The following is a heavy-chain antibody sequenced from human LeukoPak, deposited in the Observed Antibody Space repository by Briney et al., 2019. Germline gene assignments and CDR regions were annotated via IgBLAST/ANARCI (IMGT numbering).Heavy chain of an antibody. CDR3: ARGSGGINAFDI. V-gene: IGHV4-59*01. D-gene: IGHD1-26*01. CDR2: IYYSGST. Sequence: SETLSLTCTVSGGSISSYYWSWIRQPPGEGLEWIGYIYYSGSTNYNPSLKSRVTISVDTSKNQFSLKLSSVTAADTAVYYCARGSGGINAFDIWGQGTMVTVSS. CDR1: GGSISSYY. J-gene: IGHJ3*02.